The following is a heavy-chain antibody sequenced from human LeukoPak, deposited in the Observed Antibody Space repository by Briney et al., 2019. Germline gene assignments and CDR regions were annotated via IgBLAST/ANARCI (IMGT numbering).Heavy chain of an antibody. J-gene: IGHJ4*02. CDR1: GFTFSSYA. D-gene: IGHD2-15*01. CDR3: AKAGAVVVVAAKYFDY. V-gene: IGHV3-23*01. Sequence: GGSLRLSCAASGFTFSSYAMSWVRQAPGKGLEWVSAISGSGGCTYYADSVKGRFTISRDNSKNTLYLQMNSLRAEDTAVYYCAKAGAVVVVAAKYFDYWGQGTLVTVSS. CDR2: ISGSGGCT.